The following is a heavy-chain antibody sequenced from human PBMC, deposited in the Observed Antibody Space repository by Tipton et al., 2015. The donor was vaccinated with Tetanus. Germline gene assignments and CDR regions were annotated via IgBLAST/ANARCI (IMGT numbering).Heavy chain of an antibody. CDR1: GFTFSSYS. J-gene: IGHJ5*02. CDR2: ISSTTAYI. D-gene: IGHD2/OR15-2a*01. CDR3: ARHLYGYWFDP. V-gene: IGHV3-21*01. Sequence: SLRLSCPVSGFTFSSYSMNWVRQAPGRGLEWLSSISSTTAYIYYADSVKGRFTISRDNAHNSLFLHMNSLRAEDTAVYYCARHLYGYWFDPWGQGALVTVSS.